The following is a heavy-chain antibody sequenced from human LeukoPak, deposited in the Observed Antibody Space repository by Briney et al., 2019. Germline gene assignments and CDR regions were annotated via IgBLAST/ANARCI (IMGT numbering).Heavy chain of an antibody. Sequence: PGGSLRLSCAASGFTVSSKYMIWVRQAPGKGLEWVSVLYTGGSTYYADSVKGRFTISRDNSKNTLYLQMNSLRGEDTAVYYCARGYYDSSFDYWGQGTLVTVSS. CDR2: LYTGGST. D-gene: IGHD3-22*01. CDR1: GFTVSSKY. V-gene: IGHV3-66*01. CDR3: ARGYYDSSFDY. J-gene: IGHJ4*02.